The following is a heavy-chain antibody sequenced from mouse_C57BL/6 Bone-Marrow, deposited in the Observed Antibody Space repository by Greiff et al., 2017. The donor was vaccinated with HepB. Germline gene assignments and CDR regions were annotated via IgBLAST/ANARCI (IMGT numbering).Heavy chain of an antibody. Sequence: EVQLQQSGAELVRPGASVKLSCTASGFTIKDDYMHWVKQRPEQGLEWIGWIDPENGDTEYASKFQGRATITADTSSNTAYLQLSSLTSEDTAVYYCTTWDYEGFAYWGQGTLVTVSA. J-gene: IGHJ3*01. V-gene: IGHV14-4*01. CDR1: GFTIKDDY. CDR2: IDPENGDT. D-gene: IGHD2-4*01. CDR3: TTWDYEGFAY.